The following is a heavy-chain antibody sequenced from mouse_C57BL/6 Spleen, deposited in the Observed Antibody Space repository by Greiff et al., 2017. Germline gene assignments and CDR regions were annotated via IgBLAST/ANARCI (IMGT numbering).Heavy chain of an antibody. J-gene: IGHJ4*01. D-gene: IGHD2-5*01. Sequence: QVQLQQSGAELVRPGSSVKLSCKASGYTFTSYWMHWVKQRPIQGLEWIGNIDPSDSETHYNQKFKDKATLTVDKSSSTAYMQLSSLTSEDSAVYYCAGGYYSNLYYYAMDYWGQGTSVTVSS. V-gene: IGHV1-52*01. CDR3: AGGYYSNLYYYAMDY. CDR1: GYTFTSYW. CDR2: IDPSDSET.